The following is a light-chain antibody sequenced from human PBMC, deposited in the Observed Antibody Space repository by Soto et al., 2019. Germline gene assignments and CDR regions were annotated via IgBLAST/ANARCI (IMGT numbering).Light chain of an antibody. CDR3: QQYNSWPPIT. CDR1: QSISTN. CDR2: GAS. J-gene: IGKJ5*01. Sequence: EIVMTQSPASLSVSPGERATLSCRASQSISTNLAWFQHKPGQAPRLLIYGASTRATGIPARFSGSGSGTEFTLTINSLQSDDFAVYCCQQYNSWPPITFGQGTRLQIK. V-gene: IGKV3-15*01.